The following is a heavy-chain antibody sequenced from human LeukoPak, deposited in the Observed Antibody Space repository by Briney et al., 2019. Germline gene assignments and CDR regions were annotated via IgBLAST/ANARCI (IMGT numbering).Heavy chain of an antibody. D-gene: IGHD6-6*01. CDR1: GGSFSGYY. J-gene: IGHJ6*03. V-gene: IGHV4-34*01. Sequence: SETLSLTCAVYGGSFSGYYWSWIRQPPGKGLEWIGEINHSGSTNYNPSLKSRVTISVDTSKNQFSLKLSSVTAADTAVYYYARGLVAARWYYYYMDVWGKGTTVTVSS. CDR2: INHSGST. CDR3: ARGLVAARWYYYYMDV.